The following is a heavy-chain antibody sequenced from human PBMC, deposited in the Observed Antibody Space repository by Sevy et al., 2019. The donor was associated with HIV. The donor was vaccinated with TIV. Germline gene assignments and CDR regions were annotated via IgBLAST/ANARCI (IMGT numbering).Heavy chain of an antibody. V-gene: IGHV1-3*01. D-gene: IGHD6-6*01. CDR3: ARETPRSIAARPDYWFDP. CDR1: GYTFTSYA. J-gene: IGHJ5*02. CDR2: INAGNGNT. Sequence: ASVKVSCKASGYTFTSYAMHWVRQAPGQWLEWMGWINAGNGNTKYSQKFQGRVTITRDTSASTAYMERSSLRSEDTAVYYCARETPRSIAARPDYWFDPWGQGTLVTVSS.